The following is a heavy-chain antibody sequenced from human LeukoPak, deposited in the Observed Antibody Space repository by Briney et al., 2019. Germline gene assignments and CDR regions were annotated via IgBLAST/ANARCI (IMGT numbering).Heavy chain of an antibody. CDR2: IYTSGST. D-gene: IGHD3-3*01. V-gene: IGHV4-4*07. J-gene: IGHJ6*03. Sequence: SETLSLTCTVSGGPISSYYWSWIRQPAGKGLEWIGRIYTSGSTNYNPSLKSRVTMSVDTSKNQFSLKLSSVTAADTAVYYCARDLVFRTIFGVVIPSMDVWGKGTTVTVSS. CDR1: GGPISSYY. CDR3: ARDLVFRTIFGVVIPSMDV.